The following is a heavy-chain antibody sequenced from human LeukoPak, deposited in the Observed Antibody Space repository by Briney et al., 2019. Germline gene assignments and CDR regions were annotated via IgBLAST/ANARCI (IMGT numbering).Heavy chain of an antibody. J-gene: IGHJ4*02. D-gene: IGHD3-22*01. Sequence: SETLSLTCTVSGGSISSSSYYWGWIRQPPGKGLEWIGSIYYSGSTYYNPSLKSRVTISEDTPKNQFSLKLSSVTAADTAVYYCAAPSGSYDSSGYYYPFDYWGQGTLVTVSS. CDR3: AAPSGSYDSSGYYYPFDY. CDR1: GGSISSSSYY. CDR2: IYYSGST. V-gene: IGHV4-39*01.